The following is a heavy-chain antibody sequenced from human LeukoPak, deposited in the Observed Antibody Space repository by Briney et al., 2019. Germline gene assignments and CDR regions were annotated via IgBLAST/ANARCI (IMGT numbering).Heavy chain of an antibody. CDR2: IYYSGST. J-gene: IGHJ5*02. Sequence: ETLSLTCTVSGGSISSSSYYWGWIRQPPGKGLEWIGSIYYSGSTYYNPSLKSRVTISVDTSKNQFSLKLSSVTAADTAVYYCARDRLQLQSWGQGTLVAVSS. D-gene: IGHD1-1*01. V-gene: IGHV4-39*07. CDR3: ARDRLQLQS. CDR1: GGSISSSSYY.